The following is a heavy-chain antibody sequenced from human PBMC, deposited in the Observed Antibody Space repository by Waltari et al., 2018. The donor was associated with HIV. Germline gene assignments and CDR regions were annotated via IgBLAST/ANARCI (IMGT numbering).Heavy chain of an antibody. CDR1: GCTVSSDY. CDR2: MYGGGNT. Sequence: EVQLVQSGGGLIQPGGSLRPACAASGCTVSSDYMSWVRQAPGKGRESASVMYGGGNTYNADSGKGRFTISRNNSKNTLYLQVNSLRADDSDVYYCAGDLGSSSGYNYYYGMDVWGQGTTVTVSS. V-gene: IGHV3-53*01. CDR3: AGDLGSSSGYNYYYGMDV. D-gene: IGHD6-13*01. J-gene: IGHJ6*02.